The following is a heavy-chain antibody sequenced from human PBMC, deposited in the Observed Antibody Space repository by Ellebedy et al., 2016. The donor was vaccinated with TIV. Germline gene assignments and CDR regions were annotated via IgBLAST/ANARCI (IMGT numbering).Heavy chain of an antibody. CDR3: AKGNIGVPGTRYIKDYYYMDV. CDR1: GFTFATYA. D-gene: IGHD1-1*01. V-gene: IGHV3-23*01. Sequence: GESLKISCVGSGFTFATYAVNWVRQAPGKGLEWLAVISGSGSTTYHAESVRGRFTISRDNSKSTVFLQMNSLRVEDTALYYCAKGNIGVPGTRYIKDYYYMDVWGNGTTVTVAS. J-gene: IGHJ6*03. CDR2: ISGSGSTT.